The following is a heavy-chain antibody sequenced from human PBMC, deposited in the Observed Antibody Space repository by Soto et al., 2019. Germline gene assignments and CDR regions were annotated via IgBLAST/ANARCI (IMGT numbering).Heavy chain of an antibody. CDR1: GYTFTSYD. D-gene: IGHD2-15*01. CDR3: ARTPSGVVGAPRINWCDT. V-gene: IGHV1-8*01. Sequence: QVQLVQSGAEVKKPGASVKVSCTASGYTFTSYDINWVRQATGQGLEWMGWMNPNSGNTGYAQKFQGRVTMTRDTSISTAYMELSSLGSEDTAVYYCARTPSGVVGAPRINWCDTWGQGTLVTVSS. J-gene: IGHJ5*02. CDR2: MNPNSGNT.